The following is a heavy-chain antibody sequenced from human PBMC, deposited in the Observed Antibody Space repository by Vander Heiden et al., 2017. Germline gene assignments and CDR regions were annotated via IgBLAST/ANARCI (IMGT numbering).Heavy chain of an antibody. J-gene: IGHJ5*02. CDR1: GYALQPYG. V-gene: IGHV1-18*01. D-gene: IGHD6-13*01. CDR2: ISGYNANT. CDR3: ARDSSSWRGAHWLAP. Sequence: QPQLVQSGAEVKKPGASVKVSCANSGYALQPYGISWVRQAPGQGPEWMGWISGYNANTKYAQKFQVRVTLWTDTSTSTAYMELKSLRSDDTAFYYCARDSSSWRGAHWLAPWGQGTLVTVSS.